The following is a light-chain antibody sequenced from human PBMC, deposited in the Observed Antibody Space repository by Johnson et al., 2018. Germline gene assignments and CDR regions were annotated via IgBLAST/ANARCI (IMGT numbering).Light chain of an antibody. CDR3: GTWDSSLSAGNV. CDR2: ENN. CDR1: SSNIGNNY. J-gene: IGLJ1*01. V-gene: IGLV1-51*02. Sequence: QSVSTQPPSVSAAPGQKVTISCSGSSSNIGNNYVSWYQQLPGTAPKLLIYENNKRPSGIPDRFSGSKSGPSATLGITGLQTGDDADYYCGTWDSSLSAGNVFGTGTKVTVL.